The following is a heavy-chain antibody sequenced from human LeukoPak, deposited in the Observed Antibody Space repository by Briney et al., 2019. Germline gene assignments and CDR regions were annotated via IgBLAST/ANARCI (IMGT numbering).Heavy chain of an antibody. CDR2: ISGSGGST. CDR1: GFTFSSHA. J-gene: IGHJ4*02. Sequence: GGSLRLSCAASGFTFSSHAMSWVRQAPGKGLEWVSAISGSGGSTYYADSVKGRFTISRDNSKNTLYLQMNGLRAEDTAVYYCAKGVPSCSTTSCYADYWGQGTLVTVSS. D-gene: IGHD2-2*01. CDR3: AKGVPSCSTTSCYADY. V-gene: IGHV3-23*01.